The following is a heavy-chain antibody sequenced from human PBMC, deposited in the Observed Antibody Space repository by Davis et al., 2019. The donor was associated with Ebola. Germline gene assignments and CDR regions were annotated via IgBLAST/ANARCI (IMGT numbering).Heavy chain of an antibody. V-gene: IGHV4-34*01. CDR1: GFTFSSYW. J-gene: IGHJ4*02. Sequence: MPGGSLRLSCAASGFTFSSYWMSWVRQAPGKGLEWIGEINHSGSTNYNPSLKSRVTISVDTSKNQFSLKLSSVTAADTAVYYCARGQLTSNIVVVTASHFDYWGQGTLVTVSS. D-gene: IGHD2-21*02. CDR3: ARGQLTSNIVVVTASHFDY. CDR2: INHSGST.